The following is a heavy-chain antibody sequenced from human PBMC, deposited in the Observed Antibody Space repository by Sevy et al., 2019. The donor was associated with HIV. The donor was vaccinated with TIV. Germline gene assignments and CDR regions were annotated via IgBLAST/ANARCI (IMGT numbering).Heavy chain of an antibody. CDR3: ARVRGGYSGFGGFDY. D-gene: IGHD5-12*01. CDR2: IYYSGST. J-gene: IGHJ4*02. Sequence: SDTLSLTCTVSAGSVSSGSYYWSWIRQPPGKGLEWIGYIYYSGSTNHNPSLKRRVTISVDTSKNQFSLKLNSVTAADTAVYYCARVRGGYSGFGGFDYWGQGTLVTVSS. CDR1: AGSVSSGSYY. V-gene: IGHV4-61*01.